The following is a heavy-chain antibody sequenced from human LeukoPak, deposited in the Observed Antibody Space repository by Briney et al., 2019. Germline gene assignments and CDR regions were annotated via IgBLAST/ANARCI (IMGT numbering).Heavy chain of an antibody. CDR2: IRSKANSSAT. V-gene: IGHV3-73*01. Sequence: PGGSLRLSCAASGFTFSGSTIHWVRQASGKGLEWIGRIRSKANSSATAYAATVKCRFTISRDNAKNTVYLQMDSLKTKDTAVYSCTGPLVDSGATYFRGWGQGTLVTV. D-gene: IGHD2-8*02. CDR1: GFTFSGST. CDR3: TGPLVDSGATYFRG. J-gene: IGHJ1*01.